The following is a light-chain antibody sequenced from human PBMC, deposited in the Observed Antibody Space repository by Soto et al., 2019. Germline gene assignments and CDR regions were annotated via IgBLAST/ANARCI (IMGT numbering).Light chain of an antibody. J-gene: IGKJ1*01. CDR3: LLYDNLPWT. CDR1: QDINKH. V-gene: IGKV1-33*01. CDR2: HAS. Sequence: DTQMTQSPSSLSASVGDRVTITCQASQDINKHLNRFQQKPGKAPNLLIYHASILETGVPSRFRGSRSGTDFTLTISSLQPEDAATYYCLLYDNLPWTFGQGTKVEIK.